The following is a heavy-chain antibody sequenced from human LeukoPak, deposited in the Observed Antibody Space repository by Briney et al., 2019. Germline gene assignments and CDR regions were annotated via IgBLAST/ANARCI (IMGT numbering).Heavy chain of an antibody. CDR1: GGSISSGGYY. V-gene: IGHV4-31*03. CDR2: IYYRGST. Sequence: SQSLSLTCTVSGGSISSGGYYWSWIRQHPGKGLEWIGYIYYRGSTYYNPSLKSRVTISVDTSKNQFSLKLSSVTAADTAVYYCARAGRNYDILTGYYNTQFDYWGQGTLVTVSS. J-gene: IGHJ4*02. CDR3: ARAGRNYDILTGYYNTQFDY. D-gene: IGHD3-9*01.